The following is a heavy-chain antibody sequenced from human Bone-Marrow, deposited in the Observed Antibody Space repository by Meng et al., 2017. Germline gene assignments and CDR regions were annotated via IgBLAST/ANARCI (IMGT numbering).Heavy chain of an antibody. V-gene: IGHV3-21*01. CDR2: ITGSSSYI. J-gene: IGHJ4*02. D-gene: IGHD3-10*01. CDR1: GFTFSSYT. Sequence: GESLKISCAASGFTFSSYTMNWVRQAPGKGLEWVSYITGSSSYISYADSVKGRFTISRDNAKNSLYLQMNSLRVEDTARYYCALGSTHNPFDYWGQGTLVTVSS. CDR3: ALGSTHNPFDY.